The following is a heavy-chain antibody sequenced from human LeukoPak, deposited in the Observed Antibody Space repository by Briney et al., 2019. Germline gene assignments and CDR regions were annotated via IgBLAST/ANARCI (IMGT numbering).Heavy chain of an antibody. J-gene: IGHJ4*02. CDR3: AKDTYCSSTSCYAGFDY. CDR1: GFTFDDYA. CDR2: ISWNSGSI. Sequence: GGSLRLSCAASGFTFDDYAMHWVRQAPGKGLEWVSGISWNSGSIGYADSVKGRFTISRDNAKNSLYLKMNSLRAEDTALYYCAKDTYCSSTSCYAGFDYWGQGTLVTVSS. D-gene: IGHD2-2*01. V-gene: IGHV3-9*01.